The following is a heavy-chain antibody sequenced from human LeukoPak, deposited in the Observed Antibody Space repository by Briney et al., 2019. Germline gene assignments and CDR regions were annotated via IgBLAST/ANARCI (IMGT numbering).Heavy chain of an antibody. CDR1: GGTFSSYA. CDR2: IIPIFGTA. J-gene: IGHJ6*03. V-gene: IGHV1-69*13. D-gene: IGHD1-7*01. CDR3: ARAAGLGTNYYYYYMDV. Sequence: SVKVSCKASGGTFSSYAISWVRQAPGQGLEWMGGIIPIFGTANYAQKFQGRVTITADESTSTAYMELSSLRSEDTAVYYCARAAGLGTNYYYYYMDVWGKGTTVTVSS.